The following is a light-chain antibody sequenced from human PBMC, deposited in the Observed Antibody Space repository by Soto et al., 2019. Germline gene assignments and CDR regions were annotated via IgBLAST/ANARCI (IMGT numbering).Light chain of an antibody. Sequence: QSVLTKPPSVSAAPRQRVTISCSGSSSNIGNNAVNWYQQVPGKAPKLLIHFDDRVASGISDRFSGSKSGTSASLAISGLQSEDEADYYCAAWDDSLNGPVFGGGTKLTVL. CDR2: FDD. CDR3: AAWDDSLNGPV. CDR1: SSNIGNNA. V-gene: IGLV1-36*01. J-gene: IGLJ3*02.